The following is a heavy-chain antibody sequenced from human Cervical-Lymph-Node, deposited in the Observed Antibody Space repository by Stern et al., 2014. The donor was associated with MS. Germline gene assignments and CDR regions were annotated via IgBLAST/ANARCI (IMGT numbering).Heavy chain of an antibody. CDR1: GDSINSGSFY. D-gene: IGHD5-18*01. J-gene: IGHJ4*02. V-gene: IGHV4-61*02. Sequence: QLQLQESGPGLVKPSQTLSLTCTVSGDSINSGSFYWSWIRQPAGKGLEWIGRIWPSGSAFYFPSLKSRPAPSIDTSKNQFSLKLTSVTAADTAIYFCASGYRFFDYWGQGILVTVSS. CDR3: ASGYRFFDY. CDR2: IWPSGSA.